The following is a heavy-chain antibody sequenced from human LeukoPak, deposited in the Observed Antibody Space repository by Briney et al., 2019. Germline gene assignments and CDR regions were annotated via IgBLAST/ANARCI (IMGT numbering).Heavy chain of an antibody. CDR3: ARTYYYDSSSLSDDAFDI. CDR1: GFTVSSNY. Sequence: PGGSLRLSCAASGFTVSSNYMSWVRQAPGKGLEWVSVIYSGGSTYYADSVKGRFTISRHNSKSTLYLQMNSLRAEDTAVYYCARTYYYDSSSLSDDAFDIWGQGTMVTVSS. D-gene: IGHD3-22*01. CDR2: IYSGGST. V-gene: IGHV3-53*04. J-gene: IGHJ3*02.